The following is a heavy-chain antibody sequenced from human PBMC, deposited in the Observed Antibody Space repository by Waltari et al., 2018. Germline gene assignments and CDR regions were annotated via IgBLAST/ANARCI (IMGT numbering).Heavy chain of an antibody. CDR3: ARVVGLARMSYDY. J-gene: IGHJ4*02. D-gene: IGHD6-19*01. CDR2: RKQEGSAK. CDR1: GFTFSSYW. Sequence: EVQLVESGGGLVQPGGSLRLSCAASGFTFSSYWMSWVRQAPGEGLWWLANRKQEGSAKYHVDSVKGRFTIARDNAKNSLSLEMNSLRAEDTAVYYCARVVGLARMSYDYWGQGTRVTVSS. V-gene: IGHV3-7*04.